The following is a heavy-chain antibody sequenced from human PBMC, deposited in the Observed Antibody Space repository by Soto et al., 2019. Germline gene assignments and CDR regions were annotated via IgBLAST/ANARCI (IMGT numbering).Heavy chain of an antibody. CDR1: GGTMCSYY. CDR2: IYYSGST. V-gene: IGHV4-59*01. J-gene: IGHJ5*02. CDR3: ARDRIAAAGTGFEP. D-gene: IGHD6-13*01. Sequence: PSDTLSLTSAVCGGTMCSYYVSGIRQPAGKGLEWIGYIYYSGSTNYNPSLKSRVTISVDTSKNQFSRKLSSVTAADTAVYYCARDRIAAAGTGFEPLGQGSPVPVSS.